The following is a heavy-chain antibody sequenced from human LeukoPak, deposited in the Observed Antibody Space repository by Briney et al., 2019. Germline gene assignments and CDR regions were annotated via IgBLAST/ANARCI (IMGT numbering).Heavy chain of an antibody. J-gene: IGHJ4*02. CDR2: ISSSGATI. V-gene: IGHV3-11*01. CDR1: GFALSDYY. CDR3: APQPDSKKSC. D-gene: IGHD3-22*01. Sequence: GGSLRLSCAASGFALSDYYMSWVRQAPGKGLEWLSYISSSGATIQYADSVKGRFTISRDNSKNTLYLQMNSLRAEDTAVYYCAPQPDSKKSCWGQGTLVTVSS.